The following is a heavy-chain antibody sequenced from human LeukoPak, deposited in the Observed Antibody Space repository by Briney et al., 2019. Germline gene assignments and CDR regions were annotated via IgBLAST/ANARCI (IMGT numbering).Heavy chain of an antibody. J-gene: IGHJ6*03. CDR2: ISYDGSNK. CDR1: GFTFSSYA. CDR3: ARGYCSSTSCYGTGDYYYYMDV. Sequence: PGGSLRLSCAASGFTFSSYAMHWVRQAPGKGLEWVAVISYDGSNKYYADSVKGRFTISRENAKNSLYLQMNSLRAGDTAVYYCARGYCSSTSCYGTGDYYYYMDVWGKGTTVTISS. D-gene: IGHD2-2*01. V-gene: IGHV3-30*14.